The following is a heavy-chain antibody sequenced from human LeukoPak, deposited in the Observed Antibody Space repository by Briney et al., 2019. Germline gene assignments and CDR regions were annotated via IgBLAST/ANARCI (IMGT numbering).Heavy chain of an antibody. D-gene: IGHD2-15*01. V-gene: IGHV3-30*04. Sequence: GRSLRLSCVASGFTFSSYAMHWVRQAPGKGLEWVAVISYDGSNKYYADSVKGRFTISRDNSKNTLYLQMNSLRAEDTAVYYCARRGDLDCSGGSCYSDGIDYWGQGTLVTVSS. CDR1: GFTFSSYA. CDR3: ARRGDLDCSGGSCYSDGIDY. J-gene: IGHJ4*02. CDR2: ISYDGSNK.